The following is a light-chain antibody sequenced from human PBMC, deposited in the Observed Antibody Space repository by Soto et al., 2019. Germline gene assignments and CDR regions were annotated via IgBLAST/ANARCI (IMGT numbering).Light chain of an antibody. CDR3: MQALQTPLT. CDR1: QSLLHSNGYNY. CDR2: LGS. J-gene: IGKJ4*01. Sequence: DIVMTQSPLSLPVTPGEPASISCRSSQSLLHSNGYNYVDWHLQKPGQSPQLLIYLGSNRASGVPDRFSGSGSGTDYTLIISRVEAEDVGVYYCMQALQTPLTFGGGTKVEIK. V-gene: IGKV2-28*01.